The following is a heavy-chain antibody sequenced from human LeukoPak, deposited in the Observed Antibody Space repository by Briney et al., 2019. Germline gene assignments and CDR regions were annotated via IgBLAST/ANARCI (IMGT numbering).Heavy chain of an antibody. J-gene: IGHJ4*02. V-gene: IGHV3-23*01. CDR3: GKEDLYSGSYYYFDS. CDR2: ISGSGDST. Sequence: GGSLRLSCAASGFTFRGFAMSWVRQAPGKGLEWVSTISGSGDSTYYADSVKGRFTISRDNSKNTLYLQMNSLRAEDTAVYYCGKEDLYSGSYYYFDSWGQGTLVTVSS. CDR1: GFTFRGFA. D-gene: IGHD1-26*01.